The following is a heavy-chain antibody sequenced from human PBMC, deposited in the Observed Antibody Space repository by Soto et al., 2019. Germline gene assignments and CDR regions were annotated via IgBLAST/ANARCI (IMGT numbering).Heavy chain of an antibody. CDR2: IYYSGST. D-gene: IGHD1-1*01. Sequence: SETLSLTCTVSGGSISSYYWSWIRQPPGKGLEWIGYIYYSGSTNYSPSLKSRVTISVDTSKNQFSLKLSSVTAADTAVYFCAKTTTRDYGMDVWGQGTTVTVSS. V-gene: IGHV4-59*01. CDR1: GGSISSYY. J-gene: IGHJ6*02. CDR3: AKTTTRDYGMDV.